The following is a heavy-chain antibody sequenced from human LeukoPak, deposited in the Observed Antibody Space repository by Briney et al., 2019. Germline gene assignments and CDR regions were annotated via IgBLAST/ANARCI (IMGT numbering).Heavy chain of an antibody. CDR1: GYTFTDYY. V-gene: IGHV1-24*01. CDR3: ATDFPLEVGADY. J-gene: IGHJ4*02. CDR2: FDPEDGET. Sequence: GASVKVSCKASGYTFTDYYMHWVRQAPGKGLEWMGGFDPEDGETIYAQKFQGRVTMTEDTSTDTAYMELSSLRSEDTAVYYCATDFPLEVGADYWGQGTLVTVSS. D-gene: IGHD1-26*01.